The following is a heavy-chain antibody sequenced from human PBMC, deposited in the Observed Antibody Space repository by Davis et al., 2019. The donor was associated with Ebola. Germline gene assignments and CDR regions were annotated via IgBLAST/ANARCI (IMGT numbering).Heavy chain of an antibody. CDR2: IDWDDDK. CDR1: GFSLSTSGMC. D-gene: IGHD4-11*01. CDR3: ARMVSTTVGNWFDP. V-gene: IGHV2-70*01. Sequence: SGPTLVKPPQTLTLTCTFSGFSLSTSGMCVSWLRQPPGKALEWLALIDWDDDKYYSTSLKTRPTISKDTSKNQVVLTMTNMDPVDTATYYCARMVSTTVGNWFDPWGQGALVTVSS. J-gene: IGHJ5*02.